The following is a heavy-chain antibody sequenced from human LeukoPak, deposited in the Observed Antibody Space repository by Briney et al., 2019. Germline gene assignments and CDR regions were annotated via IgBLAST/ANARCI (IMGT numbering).Heavy chain of an antibody. CDR3: AKAMTTVTTSWFDP. Sequence: GGSLRLSCAASGFTFTTFAMSWVRQAPGKGLQWVSTISGSGGSTYYADSVKGRFTISRDNSKNTLYLQMNSLRAEDTAVYYCAKAMTTVTTSWFDPWGQGTLVTVSS. D-gene: IGHD4-11*01. CDR1: GFTFTTFA. J-gene: IGHJ5*02. CDR2: ISGSGGST. V-gene: IGHV3-23*01.